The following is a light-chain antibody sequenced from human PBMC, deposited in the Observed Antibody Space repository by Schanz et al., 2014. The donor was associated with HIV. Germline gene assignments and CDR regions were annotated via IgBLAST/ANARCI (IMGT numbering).Light chain of an antibody. CDR2: EVS. CDR3: SSYAATSNVL. J-gene: IGLJ3*02. Sequence: QSALTQPPSASGSPGQSVNISCTGTSSDVGGYYYVSWYQQHPGKAPKLMIYEVSKRPSGVPDRLSGSKSGNTASLTVSGLQAEDEADYYCSSYAATSNVLFGGGTKLTVL. V-gene: IGLV2-8*01. CDR1: SSDVGGYYY.